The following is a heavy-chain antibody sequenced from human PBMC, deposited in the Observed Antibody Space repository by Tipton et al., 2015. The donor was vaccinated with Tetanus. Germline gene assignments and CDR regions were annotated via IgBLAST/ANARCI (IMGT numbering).Heavy chain of an antibody. CDR1: GFIFSDYY. Sequence: SLRLSCAASGFIFSDYYMSWIRQAPGKGLEWVSYIRSRGDTIYYADSVKGRFTISRDSSKNTVYLEMNSLRAEDTAVYYCARDTVRQQVGGXQWXXLGMXVWGXGTTVTVSS. CDR2: IRSRGDTI. CDR3: ARDTVRQQVGGXQWXXLGMXV. J-gene: IGHJ6*01. D-gene: IGHD6-13*01. V-gene: IGHV3-11*01.